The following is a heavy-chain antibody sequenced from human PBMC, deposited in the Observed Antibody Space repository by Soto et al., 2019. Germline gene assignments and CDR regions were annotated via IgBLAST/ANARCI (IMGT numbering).Heavy chain of an antibody. V-gene: IGHV3-23*01. Sequence: PGGSLRLSCAASGFTFSSYAMSWVRQAPGKGLGWVSAISYFGGSTFYADSVKGRFTISRDNSKNTLYLQMNSLRAEDTALYYCAKGRRYYYYYGVDVWGQGTTVTVSS. CDR2: ISYFGGST. CDR3: AKGRRYYYYYGVDV. J-gene: IGHJ6*02. CDR1: GFTFSSYA.